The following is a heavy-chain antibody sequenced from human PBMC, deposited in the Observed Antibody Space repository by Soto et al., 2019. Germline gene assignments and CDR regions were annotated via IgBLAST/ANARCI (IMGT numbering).Heavy chain of an antibody. CDR2: ISGSGGST. D-gene: IGHD7-27*01. Sequence: LRLSCAASGFTFSLFAMSWVRQSPGKGLEWVSTISGSGGSTYYADAVKGRFTISRDNSMDTLYLQMKSLRVEDTARYYCAKEVSLGSTVDLGYWGQGSLVTVS. V-gene: IGHV3-23*01. J-gene: IGHJ4*02. CDR3: AKEVSLGSTVDLGY. CDR1: GFTFSLFA.